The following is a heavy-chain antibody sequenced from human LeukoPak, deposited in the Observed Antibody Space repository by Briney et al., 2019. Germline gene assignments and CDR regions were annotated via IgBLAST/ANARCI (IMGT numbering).Heavy chain of an antibody. D-gene: IGHD6-19*01. Sequence: GGSLRLSCAASGFTFSSYAMSWVRQAPGKGLEWVSAISGSGGSTYYADSVKGRLTISRDNSKNTLYLQMNSLRAEDTAVYYCANSATVAGTRVLDYWGQGTLVTVSS. J-gene: IGHJ4*02. CDR2: ISGSGGST. CDR3: ANSATVAGTRVLDY. V-gene: IGHV3-23*01. CDR1: GFTFSSYA.